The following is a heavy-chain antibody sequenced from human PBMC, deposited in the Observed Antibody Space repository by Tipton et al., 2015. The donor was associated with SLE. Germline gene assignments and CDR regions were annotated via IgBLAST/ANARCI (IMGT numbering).Heavy chain of an antibody. D-gene: IGHD2-15*01. CDR2: ISSSSSYI. Sequence: SLRLSCAASGITFSSYSMNWVRQAPGKGLEWVSSISSSSSYIYYADSVKGRFTISRDNAKNSLYLHMNSLRAEDTAVYYCARVGCSAASCYAVYYYMDVWGKGTTVTVSS. CDR3: ARVGCSAASCYAVYYYMDV. CDR1: GITFSSYS. J-gene: IGHJ6*03. V-gene: IGHV3-21*01.